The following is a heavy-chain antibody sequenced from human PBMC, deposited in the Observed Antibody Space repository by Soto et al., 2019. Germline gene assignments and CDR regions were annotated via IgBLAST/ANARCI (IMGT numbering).Heavy chain of an antibody. CDR1: GYDFTTYG. J-gene: IGHJ4*02. V-gene: IGHV1-18*01. Sequence: QVHLVQSGAEVKKPGASVKVSCKGSGYDFTTYGMTWVRQAPGQGLEWMAWISAHNGNTDYAQKPQGRVTVTTDTSPSTAYMELRSLRSDATAAYYCARGRYGDYGGQGALVTVSS. CDR2: ISAHNGNT. CDR3: ARGRYGDY. D-gene: IGHD1-1*01.